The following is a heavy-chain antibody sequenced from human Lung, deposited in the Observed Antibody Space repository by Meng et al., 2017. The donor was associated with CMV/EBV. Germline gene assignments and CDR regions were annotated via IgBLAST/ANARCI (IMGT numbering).Heavy chain of an antibody. J-gene: IGHJ5*02. D-gene: IGHD3-10*01. CDR2: INTDGATT. CDR1: GFTFNRFW. Sequence: GEXXKISCTASGFTFNRFWIHWVRQAPGKGPVWVSAINTDGATTRYADSVKGRFTISRDNTKSTLYLQTNSLRAEDTAVYYCASAKHFGSGMAFDPWGQGXLVTVSS. CDR3: ASAKHFGSGMAFDP. V-gene: IGHV3-74*01.